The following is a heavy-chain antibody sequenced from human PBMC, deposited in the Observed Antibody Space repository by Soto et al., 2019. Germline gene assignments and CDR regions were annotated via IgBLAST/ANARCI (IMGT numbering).Heavy chain of an antibody. J-gene: IGHJ4*02. Sequence: PGGSLRLSCAASGFTFNIYAMTWVRQAPGKGPEWVSTTGATGRTTYYADSVKGRFTVSRDNSKNTLDLQMSNLRAEDTAVYYCATVHNTSRSFDYWGQGTLVTVSS. D-gene: IGHD1-20*01. V-gene: IGHV3-23*01. CDR1: GFTFNIYA. CDR3: ATVHNTSRSFDY. CDR2: TGATGRTT.